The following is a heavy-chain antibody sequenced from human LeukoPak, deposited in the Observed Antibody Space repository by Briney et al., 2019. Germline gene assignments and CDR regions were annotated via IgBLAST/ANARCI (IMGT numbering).Heavy chain of an antibody. CDR3: ASLGGGYCSSTSCLEDY. V-gene: IGHV1-69*13. CDR2: IIPIFGTA. J-gene: IGHJ4*02. CDR1: GGTFSSYA. D-gene: IGHD2-2*01. Sequence: GASVKVSCKAPGGTFSSYAISWVRQAPGQGLEWMGGIIPIFGTANYAQKFQGRVTITADESTSTAYMELSSLRSEDTAVYYCASLGGGYCSSTSCLEDYWGQGTLVTVSS.